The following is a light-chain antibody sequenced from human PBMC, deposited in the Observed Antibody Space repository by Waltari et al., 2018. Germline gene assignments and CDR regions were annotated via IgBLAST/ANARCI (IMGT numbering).Light chain of an antibody. CDR1: EHVGRY. Sequence: TLSCRASEHVGRYLAWYRQKAGRAPRLLIYGASSRATGIPVRFSGSGSGTDFTLTITTLESEDFAVYYCQQRRAFGQGTKLEI. CDR2: GAS. V-gene: IGKV3-11*01. J-gene: IGKJ2*01. CDR3: QQRRA.